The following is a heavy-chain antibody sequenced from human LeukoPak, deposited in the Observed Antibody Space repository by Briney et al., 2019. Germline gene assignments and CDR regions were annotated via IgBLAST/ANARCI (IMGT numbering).Heavy chain of an antibody. Sequence: GGSLRLSCAASGFSISDKYMSWVRQAPGKGLEWVSVIYSDGTTHYADSVEGRFTISRDNSKDTLYLQMNSLRAEDTAVYYCARSSSKDYYDSSGYEWGQGTMVTVSS. CDR3: ARSSSKDYYDSSGYE. CDR1: GFSISDKY. CDR2: IYSDGTT. J-gene: IGHJ3*01. V-gene: IGHV3-53*01. D-gene: IGHD3-22*01.